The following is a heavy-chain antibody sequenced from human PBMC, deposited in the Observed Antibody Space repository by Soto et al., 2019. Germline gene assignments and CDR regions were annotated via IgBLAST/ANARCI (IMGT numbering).Heavy chain of an antibody. CDR3: ARDSQSSSWSFRALRPYYHSGMDV. J-gene: IGHJ6*02. D-gene: IGHD6-13*01. CDR1: GFTLTTYG. V-gene: IGHV3-23*01. Sequence: PGVSLILSCAASGFTLTTYGMTWVLQAPGKGLEWVSAIGPSGDNTYYADSVKGRFTISRDNSNNTLYLQMNSLRAEDTAVYYCARDSQSSSWSFRALRPYYHSGMDVWGQGPTVTVSS. CDR2: IGPSGDNT.